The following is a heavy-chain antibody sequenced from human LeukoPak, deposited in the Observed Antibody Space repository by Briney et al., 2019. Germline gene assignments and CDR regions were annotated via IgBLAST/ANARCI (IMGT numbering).Heavy chain of an antibody. J-gene: IGHJ4*02. V-gene: IGHV3-23*01. D-gene: IGHD2-21*02. CDR2: ISASGGTT. CDR3: AKVVVTAMLFGY. CDR1: GFSFSSFA. Sequence: PGGSLRLSCAASGFSFSSFAMSWVRQAPGKGLEWVSSISASGGTTYYADSVKGRFTISRDNSKNTLYLQMNSLRAEDTAVYYCAKVVVTAMLFGYWGQGTLVTVSS.